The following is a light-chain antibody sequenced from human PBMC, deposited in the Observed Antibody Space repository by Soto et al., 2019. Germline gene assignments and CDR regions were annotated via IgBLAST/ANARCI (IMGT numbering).Light chain of an antibody. V-gene: IGKV1-5*01. CDR1: QSISSW. CDR2: DAS. CDR3: QQYNSYPWT. J-gene: IGKJ1*01. Sequence: DIQMTQTPSTLSASVGDRVTITCRASQSISSWLAWYQQKPWKAPKLLIYDASSLESGVPSRFSGSGSGTEFTLTISSLQPDDFATYYCQQYNSYPWTFGQGTKVEIK.